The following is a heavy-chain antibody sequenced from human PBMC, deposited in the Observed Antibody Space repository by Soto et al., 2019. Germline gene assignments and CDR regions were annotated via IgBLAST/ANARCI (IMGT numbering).Heavy chain of an antibody. CDR1: GFSFRGKNY. V-gene: IGHV3-53*01. J-gene: IGHJ3*01. CDR2: LYDTDGT. CDR3: AIWSQREHDFDV. D-gene: IGHD1-1*01. Sequence: PGGSLRLSCAASGFSFRGKNYLTWVRQAPGKGLEWVSGLYDTDGTYYADSVKGRFSVSRDNSKNTFYLQLHSLRPDDTALYFCAIWSQREHDFDVWGPGTMVTVSS.